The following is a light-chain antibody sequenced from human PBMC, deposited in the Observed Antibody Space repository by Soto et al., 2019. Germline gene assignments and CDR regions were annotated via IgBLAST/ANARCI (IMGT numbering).Light chain of an antibody. CDR1: QSVSSGH. CDR2: GAS. V-gene: IGKV3-20*01. J-gene: IGKJ5*01. CDR3: QLSGFLPIT. Sequence: DIVLPKYPGTLSLSPGERSTLSCMASQSVSSGHLAWYQQKPGQAPRLLISGASSRATGIPDRFSGSGSGTDFTLTISRLEPEDFTLYFCQLSGFLPITFGQGGLLEIK.